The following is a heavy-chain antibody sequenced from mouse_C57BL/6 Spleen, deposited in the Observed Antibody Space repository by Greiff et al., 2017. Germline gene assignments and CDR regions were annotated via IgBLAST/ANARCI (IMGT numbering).Heavy chain of an antibody. CDR2: IDPETGGT. Sequence: VQLQQSGAELVRPGASVTLSCKASGYTFTDYEMHWVKQTPVHGLEWIGAIDPETGGTAYNQKFTGKAILTADKSSSTAYMEIRSLSSEDSAVSSCTHLCFRWYFDVWGTGTTVTVSS. CDR3: THLCFRWYFDV. J-gene: IGHJ1*03. V-gene: IGHV1-15*01. D-gene: IGHD6-1*01. CDR1: GYTFTDYE.